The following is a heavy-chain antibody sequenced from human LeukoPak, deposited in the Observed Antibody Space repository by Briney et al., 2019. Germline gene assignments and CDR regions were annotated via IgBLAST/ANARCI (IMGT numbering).Heavy chain of an antibody. D-gene: IGHD2-15*01. Sequence: SETLSLTCAVYGGSFSGYYWSWIRQPPGKGLEWIGEINHSGSSNYNPSLKSRVTISVDTSKNQFSLKLSSVTAADTAVYYCARGGYCSCGSCYGGAFDYWGQGTLVTVSS. CDR3: ARGGYCSCGSCYGGAFDY. J-gene: IGHJ4*02. CDR2: INHSGSS. V-gene: IGHV4-34*01. CDR1: GGSFSGYY.